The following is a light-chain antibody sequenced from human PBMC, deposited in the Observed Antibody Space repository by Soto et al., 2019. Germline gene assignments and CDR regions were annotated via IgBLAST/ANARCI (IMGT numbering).Light chain of an antibody. CDR2: DVS. J-gene: IGLJ1*01. V-gene: IGLV2-14*01. Sequence: QSVLPQPASVSGSPGQSITVSCTGTSSDVGGYNFVSWYQQHPGKAPKLMIYDVSNRPSGVSDRFSGSKSGNTASLTISGLQAEDEADYYCSSYTNSITLYVFGTGTKVTVL. CDR1: SSDVGGYNF. CDR3: SSYTNSITLYV.